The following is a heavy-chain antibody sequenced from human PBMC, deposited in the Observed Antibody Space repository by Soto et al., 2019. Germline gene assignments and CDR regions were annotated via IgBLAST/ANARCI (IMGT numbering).Heavy chain of an antibody. J-gene: IGHJ4*02. D-gene: IGHD3-9*01. CDR1: GFTFSSYS. Sequence: EVQLVESGGGLVKPGGSLRLSCAASGFTFSSYSMNWVRQAPGKGLEWVSSISSSSGYIYYADSVKGRFTISRDNAKNSLYLQMNSLRAEDTAVSYCARDQDDILAIDYWGQGTLVTVSS. CDR3: ARDQDDILAIDY. V-gene: IGHV3-21*01. CDR2: ISSSSGYI.